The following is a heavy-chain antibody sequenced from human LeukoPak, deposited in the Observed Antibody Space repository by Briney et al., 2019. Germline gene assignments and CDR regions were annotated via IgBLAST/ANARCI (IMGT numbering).Heavy chain of an antibody. J-gene: IGHJ5*02. CDR3: AGAVAGIPGFGP. Sequence: SETLSLTCTVSGGSISSYYWSWIRQPPGKGLEWIGYIYYSGSTNYNPSLKSRVTISVDTSKNQFSLKLSSVTAADTAVYYCAGAVAGIPGFGPWGQGTLVTVSS. V-gene: IGHV4-59*01. CDR2: IYYSGST. D-gene: IGHD6-19*01. CDR1: GGSISSYY.